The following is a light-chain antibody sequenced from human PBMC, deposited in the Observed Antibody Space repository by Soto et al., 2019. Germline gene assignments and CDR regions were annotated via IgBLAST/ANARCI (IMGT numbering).Light chain of an antibody. CDR1: SNDIGTYRY. J-gene: IGLJ3*02. V-gene: IGLV2-14*01. Sequence: QSVLTQPASVSGSPGQSITISCTGTSNDIGTYRYVSWYQQHPGKVPKLIIFEVSDRPSGVSHRFSGSKSGNTASLTISGIQAEDEADYHCTSYTTSSTLVFGGGTKVTVL. CDR2: EVS. CDR3: TSYTTSSTLV.